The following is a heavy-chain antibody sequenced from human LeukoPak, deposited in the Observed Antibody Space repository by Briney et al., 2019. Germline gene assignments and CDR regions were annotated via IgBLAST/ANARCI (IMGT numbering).Heavy chain of an antibody. Sequence: WGYLSLSCSASGFTFCSYAMHWLRQAQGQGRKYVLAISSNGGSTYYADSVKGRFTISRDNSKNTLYLQMSSLRAEDTAVYCCVKKEEVRAYFDCWGQGTLVSVSS. J-gene: IGHJ4*02. CDR1: GFTFCSYA. CDR2: ISSNGGST. V-gene: IGHV3-64D*06. CDR3: VKKEEVRAYFDC. D-gene: IGHD1-1*01.